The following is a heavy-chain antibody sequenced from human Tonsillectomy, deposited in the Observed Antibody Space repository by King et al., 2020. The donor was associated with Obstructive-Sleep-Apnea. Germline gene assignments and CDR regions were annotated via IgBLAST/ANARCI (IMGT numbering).Heavy chain of an antibody. J-gene: IGHJ4*02. D-gene: IGHD5-18*01. CDR1: GFTFSSYG. V-gene: IGHV3-30*18. CDR2: ISYDGSNK. Sequence: VQLVESGGGVVQPGRSLRLSCAASGFTFSSYGMHWVRQAPGKGLEWVAVISYDGSNKYHADSVKGRFTISRDNSKNTLYLQMNSLRAEDTAVYYCAKVEVGYSYGLGVDYWGQGTLVTVSS. CDR3: AKVEVGYSYGLGVDY.